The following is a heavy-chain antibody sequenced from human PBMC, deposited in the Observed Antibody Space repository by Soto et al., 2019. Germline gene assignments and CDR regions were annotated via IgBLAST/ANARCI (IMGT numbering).Heavy chain of an antibody. D-gene: IGHD1-26*01. CDR1: GFTLSSYG. J-gene: IGHJ4*02. Sequence: GGSMRLSCEASGFTLSSYGMHWVSQDPGKGMEWVAVIAYDGSKKNYADSGKGRFTISRDNSKNTLYLQMNSLRAEDRAVYYCANVEGGAYPDFDLWGQGTLVTVSS. CDR2: IAYDGSKK. V-gene: IGHV3-30*18. CDR3: ANVEGGAYPDFDL.